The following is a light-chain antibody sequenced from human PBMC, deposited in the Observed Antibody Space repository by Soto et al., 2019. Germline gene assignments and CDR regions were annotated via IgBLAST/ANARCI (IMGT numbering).Light chain of an antibody. CDR2: GAS. CDR1: QSVSSSY. CDR3: QQYGSSPWT. J-gene: IGKJ1*01. V-gene: IGKV3-20*01. Sequence: IVLTQSPCTLSLSPGERATLSCWASQSVSSSYLAWYQQKPGQAPRLLIYGASSRATGIPDRFSGSGSGTDFTLTISRLEPEDFAVYYCQQYGSSPWTFGQGTKVDNK.